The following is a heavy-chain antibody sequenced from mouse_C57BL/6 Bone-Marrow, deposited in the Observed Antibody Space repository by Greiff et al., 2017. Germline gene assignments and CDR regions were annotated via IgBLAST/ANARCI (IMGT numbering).Heavy chain of an antibody. J-gene: IGHJ1*03. Sequence: VQLQQSGPELVKPGASVKIPCKASGYTFTDYNMDWVKQSHGKSLEWIGDINPNNGGTNYNQKFKGKATLTVDKSSSTAYMALRSLTSEDTAVYYCARFYYYGSSSYWYFDVWGTGTTVTVSS. CDR2: INPNNGGT. CDR1: GYTFTDYN. CDR3: ARFYYYGSSSYWYFDV. V-gene: IGHV1-18*01. D-gene: IGHD1-1*01.